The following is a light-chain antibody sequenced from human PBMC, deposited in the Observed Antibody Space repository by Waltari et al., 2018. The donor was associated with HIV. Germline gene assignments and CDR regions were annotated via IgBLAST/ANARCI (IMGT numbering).Light chain of an antibody. CDR2: YDD. V-gene: IGLV1-36*01. Sequence: QSVLTQPPSVSDAPGQRVTISCSGGTSNIENYAVNWYQHLPGQAPKLLIYYDDLVSSGVSDRFSASKSGSSASLAISGLQSEDEAYYFCAAWDDSLNGYVFGTGTKVTVL. CDR1: TSNIENYA. J-gene: IGLJ1*01. CDR3: AAWDDSLNGYV.